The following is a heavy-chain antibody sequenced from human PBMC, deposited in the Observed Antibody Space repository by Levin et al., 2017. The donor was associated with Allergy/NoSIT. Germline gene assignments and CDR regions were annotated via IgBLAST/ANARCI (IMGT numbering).Heavy chain of an antibody. CDR2: INPNSGGT. CDR3: ARESSGRSGYDPGSY. Sequence: ASVKVSCKASGYTFTGYYMHWVRQAPGQGLEWMGWINPNSGGTNYAQKFQGRVTMTRDTSISTAYMELSRLRSDDTAVYYCARESSGRSGYDPGSYWGQGTLVTVSS. D-gene: IGHD5-12*01. J-gene: IGHJ4*02. CDR1: GYTFTGYY. V-gene: IGHV1-2*02.